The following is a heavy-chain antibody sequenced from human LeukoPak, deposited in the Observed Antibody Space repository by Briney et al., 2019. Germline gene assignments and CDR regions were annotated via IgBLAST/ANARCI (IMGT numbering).Heavy chain of an antibody. CDR1: GFTFTNYA. Sequence: GGSLRLSCAASGFTFTNYAMTWVRQAPGKGLEWVSTLSSSGGFTYYANSVKGRFTISRDNSKNTLYLQMNSLRAEDTAVYYCVRELPPVVSYYFDYWGQGTLVTVSS. J-gene: IGHJ4*02. CDR2: LSSSGGFT. CDR3: VRELPPVVSYYFDY. D-gene: IGHD2-15*01. V-gene: IGHV3-23*01.